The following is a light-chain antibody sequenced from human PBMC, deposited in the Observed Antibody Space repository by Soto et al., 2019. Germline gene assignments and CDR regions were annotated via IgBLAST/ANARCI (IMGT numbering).Light chain of an antibody. Sequence: DVQMTQSPSSLSASVGDSVTITCRASQSVFNHLSWFQQRPGKGPKLLIYDASSLHAGVPSRFSGSGYGTDFTLTISTVQPEDSAIYYCHQSSSTPRTFGGWTRVELK. V-gene: IGKV1-39*01. J-gene: IGKJ4*01. CDR3: HQSSSTPRT. CDR2: DAS. CDR1: QSVFNH.